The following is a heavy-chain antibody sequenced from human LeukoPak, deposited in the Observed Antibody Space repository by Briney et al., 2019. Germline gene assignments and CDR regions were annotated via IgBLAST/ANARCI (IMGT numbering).Heavy chain of an antibody. CDR3: ARDYYDSSGRFDY. CDR1: GGTFSSYA. Sequence: SVKVSCKASGGTFSSYAISWVRQAPGQGLEWMGGIIPIFGTANYAQKFQGRVTITADESTSTAYMELSSLRSEDTAVYYCARDYYDSSGRFDYWGQGTLVTVSS. J-gene: IGHJ4*02. V-gene: IGHV1-69*13. CDR2: IIPIFGTA. D-gene: IGHD3-22*01.